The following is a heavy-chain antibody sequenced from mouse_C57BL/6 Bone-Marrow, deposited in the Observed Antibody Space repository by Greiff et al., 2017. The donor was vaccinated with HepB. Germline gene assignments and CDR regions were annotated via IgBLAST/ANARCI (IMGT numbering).Heavy chain of an antibody. CDR2: IYPGSGST. Sequence: QVQLQQPGAELVKPGASVKMSCKASGYTFTSYWITWVKQRPGQGLEWIGDIYPGSGSTNYNEKFKSKATLTVDKSSSPAYMQLSSLTSEDSAVYYCARDYGNPFAYWGQGTLVTVAS. J-gene: IGHJ3*01. D-gene: IGHD2-1*01. V-gene: IGHV1-55*01. CDR3: ARDYGNPFAY. CDR1: GYTFTSYW.